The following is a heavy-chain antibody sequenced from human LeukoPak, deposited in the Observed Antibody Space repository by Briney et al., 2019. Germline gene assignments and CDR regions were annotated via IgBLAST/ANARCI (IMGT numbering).Heavy chain of an antibody. J-gene: IGHJ4*02. CDR1: GFPLSSYA. CDR2: ISGSGDST. D-gene: IGHD3-22*01. V-gene: IGHV3-23*01. CDR3: AKELIALDY. Sequence: GVSLRLFCAVSGFPLSSYAKSCAREAPGKGLECVSDISGSGDSTDYADSVKGRFTISRDNSKNTLYLQMNSLRAEDTAVYYCAKELIALDYWGQGTLVTVSS.